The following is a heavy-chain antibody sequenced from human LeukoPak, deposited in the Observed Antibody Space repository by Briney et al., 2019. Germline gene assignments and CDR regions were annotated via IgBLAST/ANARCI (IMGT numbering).Heavy chain of an antibody. CDR1: GFTFSSYG. CDR3: ARGDTYYYDSSGYHFDY. J-gene: IGHJ4*02. Sequence: GGSLRLSCAASGFTFSSYGMHWVRQAPGKGLEWVAVISYDGSNKYYADSVKGRFTISRDNSKNTLYLQMNSLRAEDTAVYYCARGDTYYYDSSGYHFDYWGQGTLVTVSS. V-gene: IGHV3-30*19. CDR2: ISYDGSNK. D-gene: IGHD3-22*01.